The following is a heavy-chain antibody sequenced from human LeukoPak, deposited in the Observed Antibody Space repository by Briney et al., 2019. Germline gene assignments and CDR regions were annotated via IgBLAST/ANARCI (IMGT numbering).Heavy chain of an antibody. CDR2: TYYRSQWYS. Sequence: SQTLSLTCAISGDSVSSITAAWTWIRQSPSRGLEWLGRTYYRSQWYSDYAISLKSRITIKPDTSKNQFSLQLNSVTPEDTAMYYCAREGYDASDVWGQGTMVTVSS. V-gene: IGHV6-1*01. D-gene: IGHD2-15*01. J-gene: IGHJ3*01. CDR1: GDSVSSITAA. CDR3: AREGYDASDV.